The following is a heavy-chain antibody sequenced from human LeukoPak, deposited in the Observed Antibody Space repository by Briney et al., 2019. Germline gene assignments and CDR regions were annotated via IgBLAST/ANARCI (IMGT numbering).Heavy chain of an antibody. Sequence: VASVKVSCKASGYTFTSCGISWVRQAPGQGLEWMGWISAYNGNTNYAQKLQGRVTMTTDTSTSTAYMELRSLRSDDTAVYYCASARAGYFDWLLNYWGQGTLVTVSS. V-gene: IGHV1-18*01. J-gene: IGHJ4*02. CDR2: ISAYNGNT. D-gene: IGHD3-9*01. CDR1: GYTFTSCG. CDR3: ASARAGYFDWLLNY.